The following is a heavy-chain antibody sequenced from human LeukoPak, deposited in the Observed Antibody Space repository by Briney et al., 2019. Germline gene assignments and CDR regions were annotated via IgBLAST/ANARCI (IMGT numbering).Heavy chain of an antibody. Sequence: ASVKVSCKASGGTFSSYAISWVRQAPGQGLEWMGRIIPIFGTANYAQKFQGRVTITTDESTSTAYMELSSLRSEDTAVYYCASATGYCSSTSCYDEFWQQLGTSYFDYWGQGTLVTVSS. D-gene: IGHD2-2*01. CDR2: IIPIFGTA. V-gene: IGHV1-69*05. CDR3: ASATGYCSSTSCYDEFWQQLGTSYFDY. J-gene: IGHJ4*02. CDR1: GGTFSSYA.